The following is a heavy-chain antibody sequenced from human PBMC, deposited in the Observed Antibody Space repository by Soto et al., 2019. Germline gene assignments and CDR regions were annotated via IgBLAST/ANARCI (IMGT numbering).Heavy chain of an antibody. J-gene: IGHJ4*02. CDR2: ISAYNGNT. V-gene: IGHV1-18*01. CDR1: GYTFTSYG. Sequence: QVQLVQSGAEVKKPGASVKVSCKASGYTFTSYGISWVRQAPGQGLEWMGWISAYNGNTNYAQKLQGRVTTSTAYMERRSLRSDDTAVYYCARGDIGTTVTPGWRQGTLVTVSS. CDR3: ARGDIGTTVTPG. D-gene: IGHD4-17*01.